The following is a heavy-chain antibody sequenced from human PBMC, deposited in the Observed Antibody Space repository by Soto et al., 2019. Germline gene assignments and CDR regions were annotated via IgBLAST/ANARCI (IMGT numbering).Heavy chain of an antibody. V-gene: IGHV4-31*03. CDR3: ARHTYYDSSGSDAFDI. J-gene: IGHJ3*02. CDR2: IYYSGSA. D-gene: IGHD3-22*01. Sequence: PSETLSLTCTVSGGSISSGGYYWSWIRQHPGKGLEWIGYIYYSGSAYYNPSLKSRVTISVDTSKNQFSLRLSSVTAADTAVYYCARHTYYDSSGSDAFDIWGQGTMVTVSS. CDR1: GGSISSGGYY.